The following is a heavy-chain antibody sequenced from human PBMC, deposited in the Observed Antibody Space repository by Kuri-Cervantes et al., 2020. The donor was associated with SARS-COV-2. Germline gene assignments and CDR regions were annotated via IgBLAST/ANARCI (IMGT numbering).Heavy chain of an antibody. CDR1: GGSISSHY. CDR3: ARGIVGATGEYYFDY. J-gene: IGHJ4*02. CDR2: TYYSGST. Sequence: GSLRLSCTVSGGSISSHYWSWIRQPPGKGLEWIGYTYYSGSTNYNPSLKSRVTISVDTSKNQFSLKLSSVTAADTAVYYCARGIVGATGEYYFDYWGQGTLVTVSS. D-gene: IGHD1-26*01. V-gene: IGHV4-59*11.